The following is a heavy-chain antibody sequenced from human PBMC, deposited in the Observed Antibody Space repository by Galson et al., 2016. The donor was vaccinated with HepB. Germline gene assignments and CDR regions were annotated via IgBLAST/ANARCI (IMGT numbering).Heavy chain of an antibody. V-gene: IGHV3-23*01. Sequence: SPRLSCAASGFTFSSYAMSWVRQAPGKGLEWVSVISAASNTYYTDSVKGRFTISRDNSKTTLYLEMNSLRVEDTAVYFCANYLGYGSGRPGYFHSWGQGTLVTVSP. CDR3: ANYLGYGSGRPGYFHS. J-gene: IGHJ4*02. CDR1: GFTFSSYA. CDR2: ISAASNT. D-gene: IGHD3-10*01.